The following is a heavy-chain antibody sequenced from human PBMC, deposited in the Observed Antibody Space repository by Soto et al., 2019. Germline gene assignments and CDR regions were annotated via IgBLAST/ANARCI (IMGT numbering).Heavy chain of an antibody. CDR2: VADTGST. V-gene: IGHV4-4*02. CDR1: SGSISSGTW. Sequence: QVQLQESGPGLVKPSGTISLTCVVSSGSISSGTWWSWVRQPPGKGLEWIGQVADTGSTIYNPSLRSRVTISIAKSTSQFSLGLGPVTPADTALIYFLRHGGVCFDTWGQGTRSPSPQ. D-gene: IGHD2-8*02. J-gene: IGHJ4*02. CDR3: LRHGGVCFDT.